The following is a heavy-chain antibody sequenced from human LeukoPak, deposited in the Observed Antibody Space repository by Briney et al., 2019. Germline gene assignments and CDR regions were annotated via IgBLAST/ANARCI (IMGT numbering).Heavy chain of an antibody. CDR3: AKGEYSSSGAFDY. V-gene: IGHV3-23*01. CDR1: GFTFSSYA. J-gene: IGHJ4*02. D-gene: IGHD6-6*01. Sequence: GGSLRLSCAASGFTFSSYAMSWVRQAPGKGLEWVSAISGSGGSTYYADSVKGRFTISRDNYKHTLYVQMNSLRAEDTAVYYCAKGEYSSSGAFDYWGQGTLVTVSS. CDR2: ISGSGGST.